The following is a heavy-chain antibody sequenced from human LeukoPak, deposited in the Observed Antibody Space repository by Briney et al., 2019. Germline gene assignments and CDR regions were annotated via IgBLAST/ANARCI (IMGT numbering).Heavy chain of an antibody. CDR2: ISGSGGST. Sequence: GGPLRLSCAASGFTFSSYAMSWVRQAPGKGLEWVSAISGSGGSTYYADSVKGRFTISRDNSKNTLYLQMNSLRAEDTAVYYCAKAREGLRLRGLVFDYWGQGTLVTVSS. J-gene: IGHJ4*02. D-gene: IGHD5-12*01. V-gene: IGHV3-23*01. CDR3: AKAREGLRLRGLVFDY. CDR1: GFTFSSYA.